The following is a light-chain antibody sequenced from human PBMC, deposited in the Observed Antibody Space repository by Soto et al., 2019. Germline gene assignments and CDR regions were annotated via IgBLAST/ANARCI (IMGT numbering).Light chain of an antibody. Sequence: DIPMTQSPSSLSASAGDRVTITCRASQSISTYLNWYQQKPGKAPNLLIFDASSVQSGVPSRFSGSGSGTDFTLTITSLQPGDIATYYCQQSYTRPLTFGGGTKVEIK. CDR3: QQSYTRPLT. J-gene: IGKJ4*01. CDR2: DAS. CDR1: QSISTY. V-gene: IGKV1-39*01.